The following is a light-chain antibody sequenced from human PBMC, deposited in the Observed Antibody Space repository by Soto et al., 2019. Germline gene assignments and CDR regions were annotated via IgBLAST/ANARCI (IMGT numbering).Light chain of an antibody. Sequence: AVVTQEPSLTVSPGGTVTLTCGSSTGAVTSGHYPYWFQQKPGQAPRTLIYDTSNKHSWTPARFSGSLLGGKAALTLSGAQPEDEAEYYCLLSYSDARRVFGAGTKVTVL. CDR2: DTS. CDR3: LLSYSDARRV. V-gene: IGLV7-46*01. J-gene: IGLJ1*01. CDR1: TGAVTSGHY.